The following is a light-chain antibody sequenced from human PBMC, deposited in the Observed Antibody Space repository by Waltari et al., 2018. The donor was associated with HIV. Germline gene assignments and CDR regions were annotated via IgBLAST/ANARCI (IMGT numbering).Light chain of an antibody. Sequence: EIVMPQSPATLSVSPGERVPPSCRASQNVITNLAWYQQKFGQAPRLLIYGASTRATGIPARFSGGGSGTEFTLTISSLQSEDFAIYYCQQYNNWPRTFGQGTKVEVK. V-gene: IGKV3-15*01. CDR1: QNVITN. CDR3: QQYNNWPRT. CDR2: GAS. J-gene: IGKJ1*01.